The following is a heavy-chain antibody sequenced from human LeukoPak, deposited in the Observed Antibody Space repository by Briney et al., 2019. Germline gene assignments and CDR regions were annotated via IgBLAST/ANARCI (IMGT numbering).Heavy chain of an antibody. CDR1: GFTFSSYA. J-gene: IGHJ6*03. Sequence: GGSLRLSRAASGFTFSSYAVSWVRQAPGKGLEWVSAISGSGGSTYYADSVKGRFTISRDNSKNTLYLQMNSLRAEDTAVYYCAKGCAERHGIAAAATRVYYYYMDVWGKGTTVTVSS. V-gene: IGHV3-23*01. CDR2: ISGSGGST. D-gene: IGHD6-13*01. CDR3: AKGCAERHGIAAAATRVYYYYMDV.